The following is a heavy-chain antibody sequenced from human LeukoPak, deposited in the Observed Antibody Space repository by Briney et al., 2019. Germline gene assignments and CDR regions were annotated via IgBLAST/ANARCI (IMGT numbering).Heavy chain of an antibody. V-gene: IGHV3-48*03. CDR1: GFTFDDYA. J-gene: IGHJ6*03. D-gene: IGHD5-24*01. CDR3: AKRPKYYSFYYMDL. Sequence: PGGSLRLSCAASGFTFDDYAMHWARQAPGKGLEWISYISSSGDSVYYADSVTGRFTISRDNAKNSLFLQMTGLRAEDTAVYYCAKRPKYYSFYYMDLWGKGTTVTISS. CDR2: ISSSGDSV.